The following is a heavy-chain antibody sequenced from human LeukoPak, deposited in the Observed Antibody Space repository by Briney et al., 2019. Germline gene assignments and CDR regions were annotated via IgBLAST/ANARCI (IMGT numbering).Heavy chain of an antibody. CDR3: ARGWMTTVTIFDY. V-gene: IGHV3-11*06. CDR1: GFTLSDYY. J-gene: IGHJ4*02. D-gene: IGHD4-17*01. Sequence: GGSLRLSCAASGFTLSDYYMSWIRQAPGKGLEWVSYISSSSSYTNYADSVKGRFTISRDNAKNSLYLQMNSLRAEDTAVYYCARGWMTTVTIFDYWGQGTLVTVSS. CDR2: ISSSSSYT.